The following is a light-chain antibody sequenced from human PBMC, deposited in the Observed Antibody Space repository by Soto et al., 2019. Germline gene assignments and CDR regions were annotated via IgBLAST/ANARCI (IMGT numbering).Light chain of an antibody. Sequence: DLQMTPSPSTLSASLRDRWTISCQVSWRISSWLGWYEQKPGKDPKLLIYYAFSLESGVPSRFSGSGSGTEFTLTISSLQPDDFATYYCQQYNSYRTFGQGTKVEIK. CDR2: YAF. CDR1: WRISSW. J-gene: IGKJ1*01. CDR3: QQYNSYRT. V-gene: IGKV1-5*01.